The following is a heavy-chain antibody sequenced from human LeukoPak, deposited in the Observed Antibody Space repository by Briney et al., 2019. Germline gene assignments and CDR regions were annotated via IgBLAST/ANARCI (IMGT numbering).Heavy chain of an antibody. Sequence: GGSLRLSCAASGFTFSSYGMHWVRQAPGKGLEWVAVIWYGGSNKYYADSVKGRFTISRDNSKSTLYLQMNSLRAEDTAVYYCAKGHCSSTSCYFNYYYGMDVWGQGTTVTVSS. CDR2: IWYGGSNK. CDR3: AKGHCSSTSCYFNYYYGMDV. V-gene: IGHV3-33*03. D-gene: IGHD2-2*01. J-gene: IGHJ6*02. CDR1: GFTFSSYG.